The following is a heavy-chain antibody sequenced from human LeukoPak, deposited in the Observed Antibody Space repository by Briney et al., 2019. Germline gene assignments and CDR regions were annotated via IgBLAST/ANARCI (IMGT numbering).Heavy chain of an antibody. CDR2: IKQDGSEK. J-gene: IGHJ3*02. Sequence: GGSLRLSCAASGFTFSSYWMSWVRQAPGKGLEWVANIKQDGSEKYYVDSVKGRFTIARDNAKSSLYLQMNSLRAEDTAVYYCAREYSSGWYDAFDIWGQGTMVTVSS. CDR1: GFTFSSYW. CDR3: AREYSSGWYDAFDI. V-gene: IGHV3-7*01. D-gene: IGHD6-13*01.